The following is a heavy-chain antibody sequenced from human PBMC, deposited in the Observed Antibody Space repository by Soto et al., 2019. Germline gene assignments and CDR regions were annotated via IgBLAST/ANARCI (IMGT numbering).Heavy chain of an antibody. CDR2: ISAYNGNT. V-gene: IGHV1-18*01. J-gene: IGHJ6*02. CDR3: ARDPNLLLWFGKTRSGYGMDV. D-gene: IGHD3-10*01. Sequence: GASVKVSCKASGYTFTSYGISWVRQAPGQGLEGMGWISAYNGNTNYAQKFQGRVTMTTDTSTSTAYMELRSLRSDDTAVYYCARDPNLLLWFGKTRSGYGMDVWGQGTTVTVSS. CDR1: GYTFTSYG.